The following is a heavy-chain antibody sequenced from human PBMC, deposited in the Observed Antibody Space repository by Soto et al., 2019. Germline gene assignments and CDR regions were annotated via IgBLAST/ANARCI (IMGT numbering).Heavy chain of an antibody. CDR2: ISYDGSNK. V-gene: IGHV3-30*18. CDR3: AKDQGYDFWDIYGMDV. Sequence: GGSLRLSCAASGFTFSSYGMHWVRQAPGKGLEWVAVISYDGSNKYYADSVKGRFTISRDNSKNTLYLQMNSLRAEDTAVYYCAKDQGYDFWDIYGMDVWGRGTTVTVSS. D-gene: IGHD3-3*01. CDR1: GFTFSSYG. J-gene: IGHJ6*02.